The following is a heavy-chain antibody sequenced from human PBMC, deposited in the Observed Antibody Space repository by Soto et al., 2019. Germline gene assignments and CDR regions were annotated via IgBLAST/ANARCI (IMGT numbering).Heavy chain of an antibody. CDR3: ARDYDSSGYYYYYYYGMDV. CDR1: GGTFSSYA. CDR2: IIPIFGTA. V-gene: IGHV1-69*13. D-gene: IGHD3-22*01. Sequence: ASVKVSCKASGGTFSSYAISWVRQAPGQGLEWMGGIIPIFGTANYAQKFQGRVTITADESTSTAYMELSSLRSEDTAVYYCARDYDSSGYYYYYYYGMDVWGQGTTVTVSS. J-gene: IGHJ6*02.